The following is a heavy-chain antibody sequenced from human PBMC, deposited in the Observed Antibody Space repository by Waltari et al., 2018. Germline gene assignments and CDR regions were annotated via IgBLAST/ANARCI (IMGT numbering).Heavy chain of an antibody. J-gene: IGHJ4*02. CDR2: IWYDGSNK. Sequence: VQLVESGGGLVQPGGSLRLSCAASGFTFSSYGMHWVRQAPGKGLEWVAVIWYDGSNKYYADSVKGRFTISRDNSKNTLYLQMNSLRAEDTAVYYCAKGPVVITLFDYWGQGTLVTVSS. CDR3: AKGPVVITLFDY. D-gene: IGHD3-22*01. CDR1: GFTFSSYG. V-gene: IGHV3-33*06.